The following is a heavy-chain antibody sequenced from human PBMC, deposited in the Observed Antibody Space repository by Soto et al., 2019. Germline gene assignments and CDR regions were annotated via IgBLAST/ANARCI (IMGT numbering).Heavy chain of an antibody. J-gene: IGHJ4*02. Sequence: PSETLSLTCTVSGGSISSGDYYWSWIRQPPGKGLEWIGYIYYSGSTYYNPSLKSRVTISVDTSKNQFSLKLSSVTAADTAVHYCARSQGYSCDLDYWGQGTLVTVSS. CDR3: ARSQGYSCDLDY. CDR1: GGSISSGDYY. CDR2: IYYSGST. V-gene: IGHV4-30-4*01. D-gene: IGHD5-18*01.